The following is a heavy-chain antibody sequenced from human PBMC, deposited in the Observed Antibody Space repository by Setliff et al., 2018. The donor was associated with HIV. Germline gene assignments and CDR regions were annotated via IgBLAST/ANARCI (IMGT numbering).Heavy chain of an antibody. V-gene: IGHV1-69*05. CDR2: IIPISGTA. CDR1: GGTFSNYG. J-gene: IGHJ4*02. D-gene: IGHD3-9*01. CDR3: ATLRPYDILTGSPFDY. Sequence: SVKVSCKASGGTFSNYGMSWVRQAPGQGLEWMGGIIPISGTANYAQKFQGRVTITTDESTSTAYMELSGLRSDDTAAYYCATLRPYDILTGSPFDYWGQGTLVTVSS.